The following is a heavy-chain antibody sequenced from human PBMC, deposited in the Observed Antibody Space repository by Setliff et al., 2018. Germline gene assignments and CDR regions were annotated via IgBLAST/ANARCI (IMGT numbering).Heavy chain of an antibody. CDR1: GGSISSSYYY. D-gene: IGHD3-22*01. CDR3: ARGLHDTSDDYYVGAFDM. J-gene: IGHJ3*02. CDR2: IYHSGDT. V-gene: IGHV4-61*05. Sequence: SETLSLTCAVSGGSISSSYYYWGWIRQPPGKGLEWIGYIYHSGDTSYNPSLKSRVTLSVDMSKNKLSLRLTSVTAADTALYYCARGLHDTSDDYYVGAFDMWGLGTKVTVS.